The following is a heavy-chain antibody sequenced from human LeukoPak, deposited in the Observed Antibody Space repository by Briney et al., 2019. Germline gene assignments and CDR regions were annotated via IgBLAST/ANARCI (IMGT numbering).Heavy chain of an antibody. CDR1: GGSISSSSYY. V-gene: IGHV4-39*01. D-gene: IGHD1-26*01. J-gene: IGHJ4*02. CDR3: ASGYSGSYYGLYY. CDR2: IYYSGST. Sequence: SETLSLTCTVSGGSISSSSYYWGWIRQPPGKGLEWIGSIYYSGSTYYNPSLKSRVTISVDTSKNQFSLKLSSVTAADTAVYYCASGYSGSYYGLYYWGQGTLVTVSS.